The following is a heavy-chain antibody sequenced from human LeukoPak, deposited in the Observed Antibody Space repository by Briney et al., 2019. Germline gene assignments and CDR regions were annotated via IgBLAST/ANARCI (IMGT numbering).Heavy chain of an antibody. CDR1: GFTFSNYW. CDR3: ARDLFLSGIPAAGVFDY. V-gene: IGHV3-7*01. Sequence: GGSLRLSCAASGFTFSNYWMSWVRQAPGKGLEWVANIRQDGSDKYYMESVKGRFTISRDNANSSLYLQMNSLRAEDTAVYYCARDLFLSGIPAAGVFDYWDQGTLVTVSS. CDR2: IRQDGSDK. J-gene: IGHJ4*02. D-gene: IGHD6-25*01.